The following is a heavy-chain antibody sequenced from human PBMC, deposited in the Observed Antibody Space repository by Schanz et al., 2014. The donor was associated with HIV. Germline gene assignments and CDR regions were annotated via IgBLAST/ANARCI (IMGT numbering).Heavy chain of an antibody. CDR3: ARGGIWEWDQPDFDY. J-gene: IGHJ4*02. CDR2: IKQDGSEK. Sequence: VHLVESGGGVVQPGRSLRLSCAASEFTFSSYGMHWVRQAPGRGLEWVANIKQDGSEKYYVDSVKGRFTISRDNSKNTLYLQMNSLRAEDTAVYYCARGGIWEWDQPDFDYWGQGTLVTVSS. D-gene: IGHD2-15*01. V-gene: IGHV3-7*01. CDR1: EFTFSSYG.